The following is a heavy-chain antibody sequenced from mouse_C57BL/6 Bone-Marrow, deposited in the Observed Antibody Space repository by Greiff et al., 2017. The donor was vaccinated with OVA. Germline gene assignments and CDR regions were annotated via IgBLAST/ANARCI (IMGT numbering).Heavy chain of an antibody. CDR3: ARDDYDHYEARDY. CDR2: ISDGGSYT. V-gene: IGHV5-4*01. D-gene: IGHD2-4*01. Sequence: EVTLVESGGGLVKPGGSLKLSCAASGFTFSSYAMSWVRPTPEKRLEWVATISDGGSYTYYPDNVKGRFTITRDNAKNNLYLQMRQLKSEDTAMYYCARDDYDHYEARDYWGQGTAVTVSS. CDR1: GFTFSSYA. J-gene: IGHJ4*01.